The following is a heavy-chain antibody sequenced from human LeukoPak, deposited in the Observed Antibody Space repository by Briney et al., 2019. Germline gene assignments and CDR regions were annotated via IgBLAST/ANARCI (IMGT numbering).Heavy chain of an antibody. D-gene: IGHD5-18*01. CDR2: ISAYNGNT. V-gene: IGHV1-18*01. Sequence: GASVKVSCKASGYTFTSYGISWVRQAPGQGLEWMGWISAYNGNTNYAQELQGRVTMTTDTSTSTAYMELRSLRSDDTAVYYCARVRLWESVDAFDIWGQGTMVTVSS. CDR1: GYTFTSYG. CDR3: ARVRLWESVDAFDI. J-gene: IGHJ3*02.